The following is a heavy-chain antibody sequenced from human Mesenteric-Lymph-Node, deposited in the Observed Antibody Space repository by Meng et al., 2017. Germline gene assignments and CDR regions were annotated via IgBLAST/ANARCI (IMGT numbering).Heavy chain of an antibody. CDR2: IYSGGST. CDR3: TTHRHYDSSGYPLYYFDY. Sequence: GESLKISCAASGFTVSSNYMSWVRQAPGKGLEWVSVIYSGGSTYYADSVKGRFTISRHNSKNTLYLQMNSLRAEDTAVYYCTTHRHYDSSGYPLYYFDYWGQGTLVTVSS. V-gene: IGHV3-53*04. CDR1: GFTVSSNY. D-gene: IGHD3-22*01. J-gene: IGHJ4*02.